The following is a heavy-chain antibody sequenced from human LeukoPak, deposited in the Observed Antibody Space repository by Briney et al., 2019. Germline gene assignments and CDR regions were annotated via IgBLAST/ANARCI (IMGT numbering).Heavy chain of an antibody. D-gene: IGHD1-1*01. CDR3: AKVGTNFLRYYFDS. Sequence: GGSLRLSCVTSGFTFNTHGMHWVRQAPGKGLEWVAFVEHDGTKKYLDSVKGRFTISGDNSDSTLYLQMNSLSAEDTAVYYCAKVGTNFLRYYFDSWGRGTLVTVSS. J-gene: IGHJ4*02. CDR2: VEHDGTK. CDR1: GFTFNTHG. V-gene: IGHV3-30*02.